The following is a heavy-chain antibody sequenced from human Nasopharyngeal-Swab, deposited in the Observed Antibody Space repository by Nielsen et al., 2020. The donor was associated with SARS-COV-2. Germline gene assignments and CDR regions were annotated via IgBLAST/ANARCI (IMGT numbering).Heavy chain of an antibody. V-gene: IGHV3-9*01. D-gene: IGHD4-11*01. CDR2: ISWDSGTM. CDR1: GFTFDDSA. Sequence: SLKISCAASGFTFDDSAMHWVRQAPGKGLEWVSGISWDSGTMGYADSLKGRFTISRDNAKNSLYLQMNSLRAEDTALYYCARELSKDYSNYYYGMDVWGQGTTVTVSS. J-gene: IGHJ6*02. CDR3: ARELSKDYSNYYYGMDV.